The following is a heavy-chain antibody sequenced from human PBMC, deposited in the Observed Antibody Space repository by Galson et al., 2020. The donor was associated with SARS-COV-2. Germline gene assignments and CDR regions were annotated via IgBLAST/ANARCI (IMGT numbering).Heavy chain of an antibody. D-gene: IGHD3-3*01. CDR2: ISSYNCNT. CDR3: ARFGATPYYDSWSGYFDYYYYAMDV. CDR1: GYTFTNYG. Sequence: ASVKVSCKASGYTFTNYGISWVRQAPGQGLEWMGWISSYNCNTNYAQKFQGRVTMTSDTSTSTAYMELRSLRSDDTAVYYCARFGATPYYDSWSGYFDYYYYAMDVWGQGTSVTVSS. J-gene: IGHJ6*02. V-gene: IGHV1-18*01.